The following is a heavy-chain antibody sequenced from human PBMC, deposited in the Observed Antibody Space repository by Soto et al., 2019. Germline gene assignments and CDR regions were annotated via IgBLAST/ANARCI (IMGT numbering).Heavy chain of an antibody. Sequence: ASVKVSCKASGGTFSSYAISWVRQAPGQGLEWMGGIIPIFGTANYAQKFQGRVTITADESTSTAYMELSSLRSEDTAVYYCARCIAARPGPLGMDVWGQGTTVTVSS. D-gene: IGHD6-6*01. V-gene: IGHV1-69*13. J-gene: IGHJ6*02. CDR3: ARCIAARPGPLGMDV. CDR1: GGTFSSYA. CDR2: IIPIFGTA.